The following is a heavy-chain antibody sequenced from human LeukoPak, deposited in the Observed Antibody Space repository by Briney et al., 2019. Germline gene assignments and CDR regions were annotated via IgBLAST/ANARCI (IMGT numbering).Heavy chain of an antibody. CDR3: ARDGRSYCSSTSCSPSWFDP. CDR1: GGSISSGGYY. D-gene: IGHD2-2*01. J-gene: IGHJ5*02. Sequence: PSETLSLTCTVSGGSISSGGYYWRWIRQHPGKGLEWIGYIYYSGSTYYNPSLKSRVTISVDTSKNQFSLKLSSVTAADTAVYYCARDGRSYCSSTSCSPSWFDPWGQGTLVTVSS. V-gene: IGHV4-31*03. CDR2: IYYSGST.